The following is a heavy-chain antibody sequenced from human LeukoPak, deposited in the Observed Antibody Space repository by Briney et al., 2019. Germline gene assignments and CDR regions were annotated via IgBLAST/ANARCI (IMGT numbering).Heavy chain of an antibody. CDR2: ISDYSGNP. CDR1: GYTFTSYG. CDR3: ARDSLLAAPYTDH. J-gene: IGHJ4*02. Sequence: ASVKVSCKASGYTFTSYGISWVRQASGQGLEWMGWISDYSGNPNYAQKFQDRVTTTADTFTSTAYMELRSLRSNDTAVYFCARDSLLAAPYTDHWGQGTLVTVSS. V-gene: IGHV1-18*01. D-gene: IGHD3-10*01.